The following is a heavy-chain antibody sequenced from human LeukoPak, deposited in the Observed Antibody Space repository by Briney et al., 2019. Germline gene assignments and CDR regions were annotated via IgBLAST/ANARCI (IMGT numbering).Heavy chain of an antibody. CDR3: ARAFRYCSSTSCYLDP. Sequence: GGSLRLSCAASGFTFSDYYMSWIRQAPGKGLEWVSYISTSSYTDYADSVKGRFTISRDNAKNSLYLQMNSLRAEDTAVYYCARAFRYCSSTSCYLDPWGQGTLVTVSS. CDR1: GFTFSDYY. D-gene: IGHD2-2*01. CDR2: ISTSSYT. V-gene: IGHV3-11*06. J-gene: IGHJ5*02.